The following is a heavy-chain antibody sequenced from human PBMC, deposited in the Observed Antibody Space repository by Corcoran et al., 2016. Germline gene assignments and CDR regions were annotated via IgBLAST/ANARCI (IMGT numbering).Heavy chain of an antibody. CDR1: GFTFSSYG. J-gene: IGHJ4*02. Sequence: QVQLVESGGGVVQPGRSLRLYCAASGFTFSSYGMHGVRQAPGKGREWVAVIWYDGSNKYYADSVKGRFTISRDNSKNTLYLQMNSLRAEDTAVYYCARVVGATTYFDYWGQGTLVTVSS. CDR3: ARVVGATTYFDY. V-gene: IGHV3-33*01. D-gene: IGHD1-26*01. CDR2: IWYDGSNK.